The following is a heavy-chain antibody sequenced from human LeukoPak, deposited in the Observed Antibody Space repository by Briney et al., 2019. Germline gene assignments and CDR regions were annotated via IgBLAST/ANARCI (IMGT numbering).Heavy chain of an antibody. CDR1: GFSVSDCV. D-gene: IGHD3-3*01. Sequence: PGGSLRLSCAASGFSVSDCVMSWVRQAPGKGLEWVANIKQDGSEKYYVDSVKGRFTISRDNAKNSLYLQMNSLRAEDTAVYYCARVEYYDFWSGYYNDYWGQGTLVTVSS. J-gene: IGHJ4*02. CDR2: IKQDGSEK. CDR3: ARVEYYDFWSGYYNDY. V-gene: IGHV3-7*01.